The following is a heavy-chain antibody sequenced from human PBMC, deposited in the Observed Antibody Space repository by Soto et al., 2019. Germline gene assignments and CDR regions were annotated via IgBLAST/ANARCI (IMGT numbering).Heavy chain of an antibody. CDR1: GGSFSGYY. CDR3: ARADRTLVTSYSLDV. J-gene: IGHJ6*02. Sequence: SETLSLTCAVYGGSFSGYYWTWIRQPPGKGVEWIGEINHSGTINFNPSLKSRLTISLDTSKKHFSLKLSSVTDADTAAYYCARADRTLVTSYSLDVWGQGTTVTVSS. CDR2: INHSGTI. V-gene: IGHV4-34*01. D-gene: IGHD2-21*02.